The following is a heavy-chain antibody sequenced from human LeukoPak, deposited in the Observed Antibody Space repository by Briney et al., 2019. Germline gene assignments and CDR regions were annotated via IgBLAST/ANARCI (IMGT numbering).Heavy chain of an antibody. J-gene: IGHJ4*02. V-gene: IGHV3-33*01. CDR1: GFTFSNYG. D-gene: IGHD2-15*01. Sequence: GRTLRLPCETSGFTFSNYGMHWVRQTPGKGLEWVAAIWHDGSNIFYADSVKGRFTISRDNSKNTLFLQMNSLRAEDTALYYCAREIVGEGNFDCWGQGTLVTASS. CDR3: AREIVGEGNFDC. CDR2: IWHDGSNI.